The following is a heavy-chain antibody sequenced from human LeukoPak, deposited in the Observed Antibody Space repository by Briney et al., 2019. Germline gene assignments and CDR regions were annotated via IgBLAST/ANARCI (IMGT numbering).Heavy chain of an antibody. V-gene: IGHV4-61*02. CDR3: ARQLWLRNYFDY. J-gene: IGHJ4*02. D-gene: IGHD5-18*01. CDR2: IYTSGST. Sequence: SETLSLTCTVSGGSINSGSYYWSWIRQPAGKGLEWIGRIYTSGSTKYNPSLKSRVTISVDTSKNQFSLKLSSVTAADTAVYYCARQLWLRNYFDYWGQGTLVTVSS. CDR1: GGSINSGSYY.